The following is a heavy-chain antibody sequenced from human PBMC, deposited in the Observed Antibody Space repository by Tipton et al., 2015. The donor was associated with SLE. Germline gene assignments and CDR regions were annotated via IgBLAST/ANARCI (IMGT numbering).Heavy chain of an antibody. J-gene: IGHJ6*03. CDR3: AREMYSSADYYFYYMDV. D-gene: IGHD6-19*01. CDR2: INHSGST. Sequence: TLSLTCAVYGGSFSGYYWSWIRQPPGKGLEWIGEINHSGSTNYNPSLKSRVTISVDTSKNQFSLKLSSVTAADTAVYYCAREMYSSADYYFYYMDVWGKGTSVTVS. V-gene: IGHV4-34*01. CDR1: GGSFSGYY.